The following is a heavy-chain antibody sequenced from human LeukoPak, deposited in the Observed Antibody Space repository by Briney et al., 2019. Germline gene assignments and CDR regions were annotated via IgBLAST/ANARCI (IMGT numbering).Heavy chain of an antibody. Sequence: GGSLRLSCAASGFTFDDYGMSWVRQVPGKGLEWVSGINWNGGSTGYAESVKGRFTVSRDNAKNSLYLQMNSLRAEDTAVYYCVNGNDYSNYRGHFLYWGQGTLVTVSS. CDR2: INWNGGST. J-gene: IGHJ4*02. V-gene: IGHV3-20*04. D-gene: IGHD4-11*01. CDR3: VNGNDYSNYRGHFLY. CDR1: GFTFDDYG.